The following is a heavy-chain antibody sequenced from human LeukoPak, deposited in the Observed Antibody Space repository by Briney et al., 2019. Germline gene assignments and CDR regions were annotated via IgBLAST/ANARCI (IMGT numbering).Heavy chain of an antibody. CDR3: IRDFRSADL. Sequence: GGSLRLSCAASGFTFSYYGMHWVRQAPGKGLEWVVVISYDGSNEYYADSVKGRFTISRDNAKNTVYLEMNSLSVEDTATYYCIRDFRSADLWGQGTLVTVTS. CDR2: ISYDGSNE. J-gene: IGHJ5*02. V-gene: IGHV3-30*03. CDR1: GFTFSYYG.